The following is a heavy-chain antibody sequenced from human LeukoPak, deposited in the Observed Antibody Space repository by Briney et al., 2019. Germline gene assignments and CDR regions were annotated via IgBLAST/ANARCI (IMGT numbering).Heavy chain of an antibody. CDR1: GFTFSDYY. Sequence: PGGSLRLSCAASGFTFSDYYMSWIRQAPGKGLEWVSYISSSGGTIYYADSVKGRFTISRDNAKNSLYLQMNSLRAEDTAVYYCASTPGPIAAAGPYFDYWGQGTLVTVSS. D-gene: IGHD6-13*01. CDR3: ASTPGPIAAAGPYFDY. V-gene: IGHV3-11*01. CDR2: ISSSGGTI. J-gene: IGHJ4*02.